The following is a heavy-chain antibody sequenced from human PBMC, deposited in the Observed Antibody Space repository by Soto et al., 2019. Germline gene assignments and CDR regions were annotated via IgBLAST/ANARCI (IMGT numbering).Heavy chain of an antibody. CDR3: ASNSRKTDIAY. J-gene: IGHJ4*02. D-gene: IGHD1-20*01. CDR2: INPSGGST. CDR1: GYTFTSYY. Sequence: QVQLVQSGAEVKKPGASVKVSCKASGYTFTSYYMHWVRQAPGQGLEWMGIINPSGGSTSYAQKFQGRVTMTRDTSTSTVYMELSSLRSEDTAVYYCASNSRKTDIAYWGQGTLVTVSS. V-gene: IGHV1-46*01.